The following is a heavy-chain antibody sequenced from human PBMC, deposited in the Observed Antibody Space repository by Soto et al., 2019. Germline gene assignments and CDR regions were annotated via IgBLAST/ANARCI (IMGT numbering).Heavy chain of an antibody. D-gene: IGHD4-4*01. Sequence: SETLSLTCTVSGGSISSSSYYWGWIRQPSVTWLEWIGSIYYSGSTSYNPSLKSRVTISVDTSKNQFSLKLSSVTAADTAVYYCARHWDYSNANGVVRYYYYYYGMDVWGQGTTVTVS. J-gene: IGHJ6*02. CDR1: GGSISSSSYY. CDR3: ARHWDYSNANGVVRYYYYYYGMDV. V-gene: IGHV4-39*01. CDR2: IYYSGST.